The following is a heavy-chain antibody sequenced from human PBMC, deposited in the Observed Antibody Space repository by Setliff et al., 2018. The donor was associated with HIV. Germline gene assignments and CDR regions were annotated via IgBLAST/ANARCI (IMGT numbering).Heavy chain of an antibody. V-gene: IGHV4-31*03. CDR1: GDSISSGSYY. Sequence: SETLSLTCSVSGDSISSGSYYWTWVRQHPGKGLQWIGYIYYIGGAYYNPSLKSRVTISLDTSKNHFSLNLSSVTAADTAVYYCARESMLRGLRHAVDIWGQGTMGTVSS. J-gene: IGHJ3*02. CDR3: ARESMLRGLRHAVDI. D-gene: IGHD3-10*01. CDR2: IYYIGGA.